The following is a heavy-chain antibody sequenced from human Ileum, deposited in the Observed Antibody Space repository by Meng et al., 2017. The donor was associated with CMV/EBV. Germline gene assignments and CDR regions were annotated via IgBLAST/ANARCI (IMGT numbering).Heavy chain of an antibody. D-gene: IGHD3-10*01. CDR3: AREATNYYGSGSLDY. CDR2: IYYSGST. Sequence: SETLSLTCTVSGGSVSSGSYYWSWIRQPPGKGLEWIGYIYYSGSTNYNPSLKSRVTISVDTSKNQFSLKLSSVTAADTAVYYCAREATNYYGSGSLDYWGQGTLVTVSS. CDR1: GGSVSSGSYY. V-gene: IGHV4-61*01. J-gene: IGHJ4*02.